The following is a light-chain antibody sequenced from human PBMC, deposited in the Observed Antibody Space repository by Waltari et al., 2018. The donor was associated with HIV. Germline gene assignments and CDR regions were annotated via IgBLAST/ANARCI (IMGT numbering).Light chain of an antibody. J-gene: IGKJ4*01. CDR2: EGT. Sequence: EPTLTQSPSFMSATPRDKVNITFKASRDIDDQVNWYQQKPGEAAIFIIQEGTTLVPGIPPRFSGSGYGSEFTLTINNIEAEDAAYYCCLQHDNFPLTFGGGTKVEIK. CDR1: RDIDDQ. V-gene: IGKV5-2*01. CDR3: LQHDNFPLT.